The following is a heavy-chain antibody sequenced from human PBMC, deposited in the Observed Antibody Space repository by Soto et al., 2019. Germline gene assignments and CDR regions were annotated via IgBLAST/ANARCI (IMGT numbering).Heavy chain of an antibody. Sequence: EVQLVESGGGLVKPGGSLRLSCAASGFTFSSYSMNWVRQAPGKGLEWVSSISSSSSYIYYADSVKGRFTISRDNAKNSLYLQMNSLRDEDTAVYYCARAFSRDGYNDYYYYGMDVWGQGTTVTVSS. CDR2: ISSSSSYI. CDR3: ARAFSRDGYNDYYYYGMDV. V-gene: IGHV3-21*01. D-gene: IGHD5-12*01. CDR1: GFTFSSYS. J-gene: IGHJ6*02.